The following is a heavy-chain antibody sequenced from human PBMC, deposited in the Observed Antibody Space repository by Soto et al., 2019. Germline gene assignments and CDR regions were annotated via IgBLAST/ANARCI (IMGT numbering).Heavy chain of an antibody. J-gene: IGHJ4*02. CDR2: IFSNDEK. V-gene: IGHV2-26*01. Sequence: SGPTLVNPTETLTLTCTVSGFSLSNARMGVSWIRQPPGKALEWLAHIFSNDEKSYSTSLKSRLTISKDTSKSQVVLTMTNMDPVDTATYYCARTNYYDSSGSEEAIDYWGQGTLVTVSS. CDR1: GFSLSNARMG. CDR3: ARTNYYDSSGSEEAIDY. D-gene: IGHD3-22*01.